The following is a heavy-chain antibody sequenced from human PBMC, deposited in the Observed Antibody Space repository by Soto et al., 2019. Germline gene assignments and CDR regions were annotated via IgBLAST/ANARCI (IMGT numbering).Heavy chain of an antibody. CDR1: GLTFINYA. CDR3: VGQLYSSGWAAVSP. J-gene: IGHJ5*02. V-gene: IGHV3-30*02. D-gene: IGHD6-19*01. CDR2: IRYDGSHE. Sequence: PGGSLRLSCAASGLTFINYAMHWVRQAPGEGLEWVAVIRYDGSHENYADSVKGRFTISRDNSKNILYLQMNSLRAEDTALYYCVGQLYSSGWAAVSPWGQGTLVTVSS.